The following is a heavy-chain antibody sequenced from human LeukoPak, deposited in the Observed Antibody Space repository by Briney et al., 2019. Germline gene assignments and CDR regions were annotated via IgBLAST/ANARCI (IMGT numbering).Heavy chain of an antibody. D-gene: IGHD3-10*01. CDR1: GGSFSAYY. Sequence: SETLSLTCGVYGGSFSAYYWSWIRQPPGKGLEWIGDINHSGSTKYNPSLMSRVAISVDSSKNHFSLNLRSVTAADTAVYYCARLPLGAFAEFLNFDYWGQGIPVTVSS. CDR2: INHSGST. J-gene: IGHJ4*02. CDR3: ARLPLGAFAEFLNFDY. V-gene: IGHV4-34*01.